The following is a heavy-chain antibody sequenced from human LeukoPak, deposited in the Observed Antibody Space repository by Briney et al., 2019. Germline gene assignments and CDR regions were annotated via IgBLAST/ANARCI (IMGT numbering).Heavy chain of an antibody. J-gene: IGHJ4*02. CDR1: GFIISSYV. V-gene: IGHV3-23*01. D-gene: IGHD4-23*01. Sequence: GGSLRLSCAASGFIISSYVMSWVRQAPGKGLEWVSTISASGGSTYYADSVKGRFTISRDNSKNALYLQMHSLRAEDTAVYYCARRGDGGRSFDYWGQGTLVTVSS. CDR3: ARRGDGGRSFDY. CDR2: ISASGGST.